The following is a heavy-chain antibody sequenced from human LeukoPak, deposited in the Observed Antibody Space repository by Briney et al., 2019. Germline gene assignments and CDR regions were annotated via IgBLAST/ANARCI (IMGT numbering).Heavy chain of an antibody. CDR2: INNDESTT. D-gene: IGHD1-1*01. Sequence: GGSLRHSCAASGFTFRNYWMHCVRQAPGKGLVWVSRINNDESTTDYADSVKGRFTVSRDNAKNTLYLQMNSLRAEDTAVYYCARDPYNWNANWLDPWGQGTLVTVSS. V-gene: IGHV3-74*01. CDR3: ARDPYNWNANWLDP. CDR1: GFTFRNYW. J-gene: IGHJ5*02.